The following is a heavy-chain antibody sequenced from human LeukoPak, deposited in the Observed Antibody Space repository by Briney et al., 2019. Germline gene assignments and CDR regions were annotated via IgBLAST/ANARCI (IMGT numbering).Heavy chain of an antibody. D-gene: IGHD6-19*01. CDR1: GFTFSSYA. V-gene: IGHV3-30*04. J-gene: IGHJ4*02. CDR3: ARDYLAVAGADY. Sequence: PGRSLRLSCAASGFTFSSYAMHWVRQAPGQGLEWVAVISYDGSNKYYADSVKGRFTISRDNSKNTLYLQMNSLRAEDTAVYYCARDYLAVAGADYWGQGTLVTVSS. CDR2: ISYDGSNK.